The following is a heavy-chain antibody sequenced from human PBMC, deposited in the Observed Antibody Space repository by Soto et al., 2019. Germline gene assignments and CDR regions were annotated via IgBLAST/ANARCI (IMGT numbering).Heavy chain of an antibody. D-gene: IGHD6-19*01. CDR2: INPTGDTT. CDR3: AIGSGRSTSFNY. CDR1: AYIFTTYY. V-gene: IGHV1-46*04. J-gene: IGHJ4*02. Sequence: QVQLVQSGAEVKKPGASVKVSCKASAYIFTTYYVHWVRQAPGQGLEWMGIINPTGDTTGYAPSLQGRVTMTRDTSTNTVYMELSSLRSEDTAVYFCAIGSGRSTSFNYWGQGTLVTVSS.